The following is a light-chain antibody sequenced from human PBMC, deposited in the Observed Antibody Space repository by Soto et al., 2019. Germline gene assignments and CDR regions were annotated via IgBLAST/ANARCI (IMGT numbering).Light chain of an antibody. CDR3: LSYDRDMRRPRYV. CDR1: SSNIGAGRD. V-gene: IGLV1-40*01. CDR2: GDS. Sequence: QSVLTQPPSVSGAPGQRVTISCTGSSSNIGAGRDVHWYQQLPGTAPKLLIYGDSNRPSGVPDRFSGSKSGASASLAITGLQAEDEAEYHCLSYDRDMRRPRYVFGPGTKLTVL. J-gene: IGLJ1*01.